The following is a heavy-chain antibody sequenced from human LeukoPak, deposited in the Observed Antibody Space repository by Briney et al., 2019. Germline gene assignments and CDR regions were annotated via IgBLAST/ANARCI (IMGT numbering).Heavy chain of an antibody. CDR3: AKVYCSSTSCYDPPYYYYYGMDV. J-gene: IGHJ6*02. V-gene: IGHV3-23*01. CDR2: ISGSGGST. D-gene: IGHD2-2*01. CDR1: GFTFSSYA. Sequence: GGSLRLSCAASGFTFSSYAMSWVRQAPGKGLEWVSAISGSGGSTYYADSVKGRFTISRDNSKNTLYLQMNSLRAEDTAVYYCAKVYCSSTSCYDPPYYYYYGMDVWGQGTTVTVSS.